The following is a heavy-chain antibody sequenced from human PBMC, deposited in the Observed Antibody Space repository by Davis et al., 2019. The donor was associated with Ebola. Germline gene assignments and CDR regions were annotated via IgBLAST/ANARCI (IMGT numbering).Heavy chain of an antibody. J-gene: IGHJ6*03. CDR3: ARGRRVRDINTSYNYYYMDV. CDR1: GYTFPNYE. CDR2: VNPKTGNT. Sequence: ASVKVSCKASGYTFPNYEISWVRQVTGQGLEWVGWVNPKTGNTGYAQKFQGRVNFSMDTSISTVHMDLSSLRSDDTAVYYCARGRRVRDINTSYNYYYMDVWGIGTTVTVSS. V-gene: IGHV1-8*01. D-gene: IGHD3-10*01.